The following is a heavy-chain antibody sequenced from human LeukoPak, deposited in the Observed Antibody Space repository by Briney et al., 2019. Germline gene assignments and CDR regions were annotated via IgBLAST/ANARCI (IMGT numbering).Heavy chain of an antibody. CDR1: GFTFSSYW. D-gene: IGHD3-9*01. J-gene: IGHJ4*02. CDR2: IKQDGSEK. CDR3: ARSLTGYPAYFDY. Sequence: GGSLRLSCAASGFTFSSYWMSWVRQAPGKGLEWVANIKQDGSEKYYMDSVKGRFTISRDNAKNSLYLQMNSLRAEDTAVYYCARSLTGYPAYFDYWGQGTLVTVSS. V-gene: IGHV3-7*01.